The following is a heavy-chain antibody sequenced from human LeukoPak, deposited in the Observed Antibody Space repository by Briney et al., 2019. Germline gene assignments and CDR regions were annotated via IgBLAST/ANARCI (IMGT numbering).Heavy chain of an antibody. CDR2: ISATGGST. CDR3: AGGGIGIGDDAFDV. CDR1: GFTFSSYA. Sequence: GGSLRLSCAASGFTFSSYAMSWVRLAPGKGLEWVSGISATGGSTHYADSVKGRFTISRDNFKNTLYLQMNSLRVEDTAIYYCAGGGIGIGDDAFDVWGQGTMVTVSS. J-gene: IGHJ3*01. D-gene: IGHD3-16*01. V-gene: IGHV3-23*01.